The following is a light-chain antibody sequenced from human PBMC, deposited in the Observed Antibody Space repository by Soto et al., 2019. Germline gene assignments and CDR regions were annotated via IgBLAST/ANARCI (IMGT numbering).Light chain of an antibody. CDR1: QSISSY. Sequence: DIQMTQSPSSLAASVGGRGTRTCRASQSISSYLNWYQQKPGKAAKLLIYAASSLQSGVPSRFSGSGSGTDFTITISSLQPEDFATYYCQHYNSYSEAFGQGTQVDIK. CDR2: AAS. CDR3: QHYNSYSEA. J-gene: IGKJ1*01. V-gene: IGKV1-39*01.